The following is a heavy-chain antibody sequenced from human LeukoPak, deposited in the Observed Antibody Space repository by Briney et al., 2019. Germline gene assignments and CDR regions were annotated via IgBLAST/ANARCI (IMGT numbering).Heavy chain of an antibody. CDR1: GYTFTTYN. D-gene: IGHD4-17*01. J-gene: IGHJ4*02. Sequence: ASVKVSCKASGYTFTTYNIHWVRQAPGQGLEWMGIINPSGGSTSYAQKFQGRVTLTRDMSTRTVYMELSSLRSEDTAVYYCARGSAVTQSHQLDYWGQGTLVTVSS. CDR2: INPSGGST. V-gene: IGHV1-46*01. CDR3: ARGSAVTQSHQLDY.